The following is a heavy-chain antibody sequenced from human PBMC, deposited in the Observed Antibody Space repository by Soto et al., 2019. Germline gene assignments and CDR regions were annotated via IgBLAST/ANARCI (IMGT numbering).Heavy chain of an antibody. Sequence: KTGGSLRLSCAASGFTFSNAWMSWVRQAPGKGLEWVGRIKSKTDGGTTDYAAPVKGRFTISRDDSKNTLYLQMNSLKTEDTAVYYCTTYPDLYYYYYGMDVWGQGTTVTVSS. J-gene: IGHJ6*02. CDR1: GFTFSNAW. CDR2: IKSKTDGGTT. CDR3: TTYPDLYYYYYGMDV. V-gene: IGHV3-15*01.